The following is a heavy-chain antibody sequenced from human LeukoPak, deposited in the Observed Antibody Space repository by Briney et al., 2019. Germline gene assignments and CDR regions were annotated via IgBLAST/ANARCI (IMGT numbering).Heavy chain of an antibody. CDR3: ARVVAAAGTGTNWFDP. V-gene: IGHV1-18*01. D-gene: IGHD6-13*01. CDR2: ISAYNGNT. Sequence: ASVKVSCKASGYTFTSYGISWVRQAPGQGLEWMGWISAYNGNTNYAQKLQGRVTMTTDTSTSTAYMELRSLRSDDTAVYYCARVVAAAGTGTNWFDPWGQGTLVTVSS. CDR1: GYTFTSYG. J-gene: IGHJ5*02.